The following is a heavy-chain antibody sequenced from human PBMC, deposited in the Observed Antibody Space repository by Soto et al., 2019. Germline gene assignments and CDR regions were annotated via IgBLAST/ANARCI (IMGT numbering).Heavy chain of an antibody. CDR3: AKGSASTYYFGS. Sequence: GGSLRLSCAASGVTFSTYAMSWVRQAPGKGLEWVSAISRSGGSTYYADSVKGRFTVSRDNPENMLYLQMNSLRAEDTAVYFCAKGSASTYYFGSWGQGTLVTVSS. D-gene: IGHD6-19*01. V-gene: IGHV3-23*01. CDR1: GVTFSTYA. J-gene: IGHJ4*02. CDR2: ISRSGGST.